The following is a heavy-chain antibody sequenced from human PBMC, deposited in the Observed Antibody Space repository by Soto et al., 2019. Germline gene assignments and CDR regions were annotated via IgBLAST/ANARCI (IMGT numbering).Heavy chain of an antibody. CDR2: TYYRSKWYN. D-gene: IGHD6-19*01. CDR1: GDSVSSNSAA. V-gene: IGHV6-1*01. J-gene: IGHJ3*02. Sequence: SQTLSLTCATSGDSVSSNSAAWNWIRQSPSRGLEWLGRTYYRSKWYNDYAVSVKSRITINPDTSKNQFSLQLNSVTPEDTAVYYCARVPSFSSGWYRAGVAFDIWGKGTMVTVSS. CDR3: ARVPSFSSGWYRAGVAFDI.